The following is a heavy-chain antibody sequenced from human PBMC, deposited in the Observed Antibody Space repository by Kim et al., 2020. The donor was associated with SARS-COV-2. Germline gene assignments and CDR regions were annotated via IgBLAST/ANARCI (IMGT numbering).Heavy chain of an antibody. CDR2: MDQRGHT. D-gene: IGHD3-10*01. J-gene: IGHJ5*02. CDR1: GGSLSGSY. V-gene: IGHV4-34*01. CDR3: ARSILFWFAEPDP. Sequence: SETLSLTCAVSGGSLSGSYWTWIRQPPGQGLEWIIEMDQRGHTNYNPSLKGRVTMSLDTSKGQFSLNLTSVTAADTAVYYCARSILFWFAEPDPWGPGTL.